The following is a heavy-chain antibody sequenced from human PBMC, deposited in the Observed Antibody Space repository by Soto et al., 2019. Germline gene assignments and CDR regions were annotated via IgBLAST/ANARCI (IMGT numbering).Heavy chain of an antibody. CDR2: IVPDGTTT. V-gene: IGHV3-74*03. D-gene: IGHD1-7*01. CDR3: VASNWNYPNY. J-gene: IGHJ4*02. CDR1: GFTFSTYF. Sequence: EVQLVESGGGLVQPGGSLRLSFVASGFTFSTYFLYWVRQAPGSGLLWVSRIVPDGTTTAYADSVRGRFTISRDNAEHTLYLQMDSLRAEDTAVYYCVASNWNYPNYWGQGTLVTVSS.